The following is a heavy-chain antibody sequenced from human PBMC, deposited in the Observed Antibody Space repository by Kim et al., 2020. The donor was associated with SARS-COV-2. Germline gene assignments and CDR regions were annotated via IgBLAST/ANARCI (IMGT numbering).Heavy chain of an antibody. CDR3: ARVAAAGTVWYFDL. Sequence: SETLSLTCAVYGGSFSGYYWSWIRQPPGKGLEWIGEINHSGSTNYNPSLKSRVTISVDTSKNQFSLKLSSVTAADTAVYYCARVAAAGTVWYFDLWGRGTLVTVSS. D-gene: IGHD6-13*01. J-gene: IGHJ2*01. CDR1: GGSFSGYY. V-gene: IGHV4-34*01. CDR2: INHSGST.